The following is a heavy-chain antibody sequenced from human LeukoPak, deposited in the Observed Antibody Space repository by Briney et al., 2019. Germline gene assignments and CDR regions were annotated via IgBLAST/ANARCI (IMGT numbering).Heavy chain of an antibody. CDR2: ISAYNGNT. D-gene: IGHD2-2*01. CDR1: GYTFTSYG. V-gene: IGHV1-18*04. CDR3: ARDFLGYCSSTSCYGGDY. Sequence: GVSVKVSCKASGYTFTSYGISWVRQAPGQGLEWMGWISAYNGNTNYAQKLQGRVTMTTDTSTSTAYMELRSLRSDDTAVYYCARDFLGYCSSTSCYGGDYWGQGTLVTVSS. J-gene: IGHJ4*02.